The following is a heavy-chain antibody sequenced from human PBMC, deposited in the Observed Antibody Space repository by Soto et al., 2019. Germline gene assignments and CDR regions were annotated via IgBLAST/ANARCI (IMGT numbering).Heavy chain of an antibody. V-gene: IGHV4-31*03. J-gene: IGHJ5*01. D-gene: IGHD6-19*01. CDR2: IYYSGST. CDR3: PRDQGWGVNSPNRKYNWFDS. Sequence: PSETLSLTCTVSGGSISSGGYYWSWIRQHPGKGLEWIGYIYYSGSTYYNPSLKSRVTIPVDTSKNQFSLKLSFVPAVERAVYYCPRDQGWGVNSPNRKYNWFDSWGQGTLVTVS. CDR1: GGSISSGGYY.